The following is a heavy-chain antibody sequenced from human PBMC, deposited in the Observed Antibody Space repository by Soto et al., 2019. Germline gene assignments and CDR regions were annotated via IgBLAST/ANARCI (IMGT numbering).Heavy chain of an antibody. CDR2: INANSGNT. V-gene: IGHV1-8*01. D-gene: IGHD3-9*01. CDR3: AREELRYFDWLSLNSNWFDP. Sequence: ASVKVSCKASGYTFTNYDINWVRQTTGQGLEWMGWINANSGNTGYAQKFQGRVTITRDTSASTAYMELSSLRSEDTAVYYCAREELRYFDWLSLNSNWFDPWGQGTLVTVSS. J-gene: IGHJ5*02. CDR1: GYTFTNYD.